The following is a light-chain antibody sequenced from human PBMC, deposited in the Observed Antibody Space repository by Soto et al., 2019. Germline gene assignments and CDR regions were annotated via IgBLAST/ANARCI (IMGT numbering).Light chain of an antibody. CDR3: CSYVGSSILM. CDR2: EVN. CDR1: SRDIGLYNL. J-gene: IGLJ3*02. Sequence: QSALTQPASVSGSPGQSITISCTGTSRDIGLYNLVSWHQQLPGKAPKLIIYEVNERPSGISDRFSGSKSGNTVSLTISGLQDEDEADYYCCSYVGSSILMFGGGTKLTVL. V-gene: IGLV2-23*02.